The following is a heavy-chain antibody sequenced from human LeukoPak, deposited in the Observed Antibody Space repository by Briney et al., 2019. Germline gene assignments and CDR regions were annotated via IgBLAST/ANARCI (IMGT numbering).Heavy chain of an antibody. CDR2: IYYSGST. CDR3: AREGGDSNWFDP. V-gene: IGHV4-39*07. Sequence: SETLSLTCTVSGGSISSSSYYWGWIRQPPGKGLEWIGSIYYSGSTYYNPSLKSRVTISVDTSKNQFSLKLSSVTAADTAVYYCAREGGDSNWFDPWGQGTLVTLSS. CDR1: GGSISSSSYY. J-gene: IGHJ5*02. D-gene: IGHD2-21*01.